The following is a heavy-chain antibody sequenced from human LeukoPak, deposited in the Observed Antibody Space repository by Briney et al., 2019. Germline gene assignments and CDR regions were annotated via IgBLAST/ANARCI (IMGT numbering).Heavy chain of an antibody. D-gene: IGHD6-19*01. Sequence: PSETLSLTCTVSGGSISSYYWSWIRQPPGKGLEWIGYIYYSGSTNYNPSLKSRVTIPVDTSKNQFSLKLSSVTAADTAVYYCARVWNSSGWYVDWFDPWGQGTLVTVSS. CDR3: ARVWNSSGWYVDWFDP. CDR1: GGSISSYY. J-gene: IGHJ5*02. CDR2: IYYSGST. V-gene: IGHV4-59*01.